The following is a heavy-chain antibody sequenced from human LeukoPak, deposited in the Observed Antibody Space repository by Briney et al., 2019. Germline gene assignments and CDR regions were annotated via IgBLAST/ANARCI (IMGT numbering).Heavy chain of an antibody. V-gene: IGHV3-66*02. J-gene: IGHJ4*02. D-gene: IGHD6-6*01. Sequence: GVSLRLSRAASGFTLSSNYLSCVRQAPGKGREGGSVIYSGGSTYYANSVKGRFTISRDNSKNTLYLQMNSLRAEDTAVYYCARDGSSSFREDYWGQGTLVTVSS. CDR2: IYSGGST. CDR3: ARDGSSSFREDY. CDR1: GFTLSSNY.